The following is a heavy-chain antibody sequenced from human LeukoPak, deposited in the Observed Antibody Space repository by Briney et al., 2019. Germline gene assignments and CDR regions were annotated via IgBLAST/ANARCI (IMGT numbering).Heavy chain of an antibody. CDR1: GGSFSGYY. Sequence: SETLSLTCAVYGGSFSGYYWSWIRQPPGKGLEWIGEINHSGSTNYNPSLKSQVTISVDTSKNQFSLKLSSVTAADTAVYYCARGDPENWFDPWGQGTLVTVSS. J-gene: IGHJ5*02. CDR3: ARGDPENWFDP. CDR2: INHSGST. D-gene: IGHD1-14*01. V-gene: IGHV4-34*01.